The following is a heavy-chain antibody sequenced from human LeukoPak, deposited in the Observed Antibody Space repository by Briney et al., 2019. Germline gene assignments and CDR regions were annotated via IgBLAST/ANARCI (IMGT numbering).Heavy chain of an antibody. J-gene: IGHJ1*01. D-gene: IGHD1-20*01. CDR2: INDGGST. CDR3: VQNIPGSIEH. V-gene: IGHV4-34*01. Sequence: SETLSLTCAVYGGSFSGYYWTWIRQPPGKGLEWIGEINDGGSTNYNPSLKSRVTMSVDTSKNQFSLKLSSVTAADTAVYYCVQNIPGSIEHWGQGTLVTVSS. CDR1: GGSFSGYY.